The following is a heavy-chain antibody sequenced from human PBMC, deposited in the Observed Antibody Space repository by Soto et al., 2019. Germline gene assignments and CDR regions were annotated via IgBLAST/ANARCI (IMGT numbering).Heavy chain of an antibody. Sequence: ASVKVSCKASGYTFTGYYMHWVRQAPGQGLEWMGWINPNSGGTNYAQKFQGWVTMTRDTSISTAYMELSRLRSDDTAVYYCARESVYGSGSRNAFDIWSQGTMVTVSS. D-gene: IGHD3-10*01. CDR3: ARESVYGSGSRNAFDI. V-gene: IGHV1-2*04. CDR2: INPNSGGT. J-gene: IGHJ3*02. CDR1: GYTFTGYY.